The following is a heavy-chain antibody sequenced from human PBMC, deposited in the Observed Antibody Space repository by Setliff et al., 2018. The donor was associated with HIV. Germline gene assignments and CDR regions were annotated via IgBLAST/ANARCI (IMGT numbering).Heavy chain of an antibody. D-gene: IGHD4-4*01. V-gene: IGHV4-38-2*02. CDR2: IYHSGST. Sequence: ASETLSLTCAVSGYSISSGYYWGWIRQPPGKGLEWIGNIYHSGSTYYNPSLKSRVTISVDTSKNKFSLKLSSVTAADTAVYYCAREPDYSNYYWFDPWGQGTLVTVSS. J-gene: IGHJ5*02. CDR3: AREPDYSNYYWFDP. CDR1: GYSISSGYY.